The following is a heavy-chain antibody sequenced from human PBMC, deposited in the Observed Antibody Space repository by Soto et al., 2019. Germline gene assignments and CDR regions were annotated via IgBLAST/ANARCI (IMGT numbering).Heavy chain of an antibody. CDR1: GGSISSCGYY. Sequence: SETLSLTCTVSGGSISSCGYYWSWIRQHPGKGLEWIGYIYYSGSTYYNPSLKSRVTISVDTSKNQFSLKLSSVTAADTAVYYCARDLVTGRWPLDAFDICGQGTMVTVSS. D-gene: IGHD1-26*01. V-gene: IGHV4-31*03. CDR3: ARDLVTGRWPLDAFDI. J-gene: IGHJ3*02. CDR2: IYYSGST.